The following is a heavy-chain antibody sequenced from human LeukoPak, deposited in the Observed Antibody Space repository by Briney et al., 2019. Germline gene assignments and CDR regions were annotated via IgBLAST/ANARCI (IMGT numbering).Heavy chain of an antibody. J-gene: IGHJ4*02. CDR1: GYTFTSYG. CDR2: ISAYNGNT. D-gene: IGHD1-1*01. CDR3: ARVSGTQPLHGHGAHDY. V-gene: IGHV1-18*01. Sequence: ASVKVSCKASGYTFTSYGNSWVRQAPGQGLEWMGWISAYNGNTNYAQKLQGRVTMTTDTSTSTAYMELRSLRSDDTAVYYCARVSGTQPLHGHGAHDYWGQGTLVTVSS.